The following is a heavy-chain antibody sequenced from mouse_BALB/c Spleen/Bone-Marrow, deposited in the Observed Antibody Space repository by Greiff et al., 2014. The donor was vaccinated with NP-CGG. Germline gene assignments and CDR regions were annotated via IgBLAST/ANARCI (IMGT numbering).Heavy chain of an antibody. CDR1: GLSFTDYV. V-gene: IGHV2-6-5*01. J-gene: IGHJ1*01. D-gene: IGHD2-1*01. Sequence: QVQLKESGPGLVAPSQSLSITCTVSGLSFTDYVISWVRQPPGKGLGWLGIIWGGGSTYYNPALKSRLTISKDNSRSQVFLKMNSLQTDDTAMYYCAKQYGNSDWYFDVWGAGTTVAVSS. CDR2: IWGGGST. CDR3: AKQYGNSDWYFDV.